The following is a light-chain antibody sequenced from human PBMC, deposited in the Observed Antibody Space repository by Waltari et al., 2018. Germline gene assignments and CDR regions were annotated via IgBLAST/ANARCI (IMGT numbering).Light chain of an antibody. Sequence: ELVLTQSPATVSLSPGERASLSCRASQSVINYLAWYQQKPGQPPRLLIYDTSNRATGVPARFSGSGSATEFTLTISNLEPEDVALYFCQQRSNWPPKWTFGQGTKVEIK. J-gene: IGKJ1*01. CDR1: QSVINY. CDR3: QQRSNWPPKWT. CDR2: DTS. V-gene: IGKV3-11*01.